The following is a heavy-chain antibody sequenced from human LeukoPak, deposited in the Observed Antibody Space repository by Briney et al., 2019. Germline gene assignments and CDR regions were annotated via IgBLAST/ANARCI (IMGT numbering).Heavy chain of an antibody. CDR2: IYYSGST. J-gene: IGHJ4*02. CDR3: ARDYCSGGSCYFDY. V-gene: IGHV4-59*01. CDR1: GGSISSYF. Sequence: PSETVSLTCTVSGGSISSYFWSWIRQPPGKGLEWMGYIYYSGSTNYNASLKSRVTISVDTSKNQFSLKLSSVTAADTAVYYCARDYCSGGSCYFDYWGQGTLVTVSS. D-gene: IGHD2-15*01.